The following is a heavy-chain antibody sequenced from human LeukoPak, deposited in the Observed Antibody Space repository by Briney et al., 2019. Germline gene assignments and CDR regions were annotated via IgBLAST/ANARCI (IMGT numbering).Heavy chain of an antibody. J-gene: IGHJ2*01. Sequence: SETLSLTCTVSGGSISSYYWSWIRQPAGKGLEWIGRIYTSGSTNYNPSLKSRVTISVDTSKNQFSLKLSSVTAADTAVYYCATTEMATIPYWYFDLWGRGTLVTVSS. CDR1: GGSISSYY. CDR2: IYTSGST. D-gene: IGHD5-24*01. CDR3: ATTEMATIPYWYFDL. V-gene: IGHV4-4*07.